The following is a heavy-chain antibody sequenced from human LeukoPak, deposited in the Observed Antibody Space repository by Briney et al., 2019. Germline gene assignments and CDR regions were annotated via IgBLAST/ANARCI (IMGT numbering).Heavy chain of an antibody. J-gene: IGHJ6*02. Sequence: GGSLRLSCAAPGFTSDDYAMHWVRQAPGKGLEWVSGISWNSGSIGYADSVKGRFTISRDNAKNSLYLQMNSLRAEDTALYYCAKDISRWDDYGDYYYGMDVWGQGTTVTVSS. V-gene: IGHV3-9*02. CDR3: AKDISRWDDYGDYYYGMDV. CDR2: ISWNSGSI. D-gene: IGHD4-17*01. CDR1: GFTSDDYA.